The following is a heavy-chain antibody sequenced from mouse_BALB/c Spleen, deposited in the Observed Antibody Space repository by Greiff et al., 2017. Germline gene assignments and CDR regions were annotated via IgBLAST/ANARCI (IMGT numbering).Heavy chain of an antibody. Sequence: EVQRVESGGGLVQPGGSLRLSCATSGFTFTDYYMSWVRQPPGKALEWLGFIRNKANGYTTEYSASVKGRFTISRDNSQSILYLQMNTLRAEDSATYYCARDIEAMDYWGQGTSVTVSS. CDR1: GFTFTDYY. V-gene: IGHV7-3*02. CDR3: ARDIEAMDY. CDR2: IRNKANGYTT. J-gene: IGHJ4*01.